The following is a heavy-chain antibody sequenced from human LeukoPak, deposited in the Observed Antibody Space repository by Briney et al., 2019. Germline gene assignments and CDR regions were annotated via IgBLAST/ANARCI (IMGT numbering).Heavy chain of an antibody. J-gene: IGHJ4*02. D-gene: IGHD2-8*01. CDR2: ISAQHGQT. Sequence: ASVKVSCKASGYIFTGYYMHWVRQAPGQGLEWMGWISAQHGQTEYAPNSQDRVTMTTDTYTNTAYMELRNLRSDGTAVYYCAGSLGYCTSNVCYLKYWGQGTLVTVSS. CDR3: AGSLGYCTSNVCYLKY. V-gene: IGHV1-18*04. CDR1: GYIFTGYY.